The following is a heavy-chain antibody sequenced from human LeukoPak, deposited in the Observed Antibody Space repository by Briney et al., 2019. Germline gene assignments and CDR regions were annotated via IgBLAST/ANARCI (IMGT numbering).Heavy chain of an antibody. CDR1: GFTFGTYA. D-gene: IGHD3-9*01. J-gene: IGHJ4*02. Sequence: GGSLRLSCAASGFTFGTYAMHWVRQAPGKGREWVADISYDGSTKYYADSVKGRFTISRDNSKNTLYLQINNQTPEDTAVYYCARGDILTGPSYFAYWGQGTLVTVSS. CDR3: ARGDILTGPSYFAY. V-gene: IGHV3-30-3*01. CDR2: ISYDGSTK.